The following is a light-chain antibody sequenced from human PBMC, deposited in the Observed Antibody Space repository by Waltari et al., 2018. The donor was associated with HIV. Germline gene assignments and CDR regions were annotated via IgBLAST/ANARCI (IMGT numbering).Light chain of an antibody. CDR1: QSFSTN. J-gene: IGKJ1*01. V-gene: IGKV3-15*01. CDR2: GAS. CDR3: QQYNNWPPWT. Sequence: VMTQSPATLSVSPGKRATLSCRASQSFSTNLAWYQQKPGQAPRLLIYGASIRATGIPGRFSGSGSGTEFTLTISSLQSEDFAVYYGQQYNNWPPWTFGQGTKVEIE.